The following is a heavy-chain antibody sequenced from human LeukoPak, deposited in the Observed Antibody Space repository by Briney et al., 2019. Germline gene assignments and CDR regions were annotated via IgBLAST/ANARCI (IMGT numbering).Heavy chain of an antibody. CDR2: IYHSGST. CDR3: ARSGYSSGWYGGGY. CDR1: GGSISSGGYY. D-gene: IGHD6-19*01. J-gene: IGHJ4*02. V-gene: IGHV4-30-2*01. Sequence: SETLSLTCTVSGGSISSGGYYWSWIRQPPGKGLEWIGYIYHSGSTYYNPSLKSRVTISVDRSKNQFSLKLSSVTAADTAVYYCARSGYSSGWYGGGYWGQGTLVTVSS.